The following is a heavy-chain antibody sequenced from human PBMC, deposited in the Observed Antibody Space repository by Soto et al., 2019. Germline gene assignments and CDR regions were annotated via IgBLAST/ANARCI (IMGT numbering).Heavy chain of an antibody. CDR2: INPSGGST. V-gene: IGHV1-46*01. Sequence: ASVKVSCKASGYTFTSYYMHWVRQAPGQGLEWMGIINPSGGSTSYAQKFQGRVTMTRDTSTSTVYMELSSLRSEDTAVYCCGKDMKWGGMTTIHYFDSWGQGTQVTVSS. J-gene: IGHJ4*02. CDR1: GYTFTSYY. D-gene: IGHD4-17*01. CDR3: GKDMKWGGMTTIHYFDS.